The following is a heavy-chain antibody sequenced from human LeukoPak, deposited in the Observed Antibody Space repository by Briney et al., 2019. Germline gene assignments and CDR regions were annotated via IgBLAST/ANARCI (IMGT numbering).Heavy chain of an antibody. J-gene: IGHJ3*02. Sequence: PGGSLRLSCAASGFTFSSYSMNWVRQPPGKGLEWIGSIYYSGSTYYNPSLKSRVTISVDTSKNQFSLKLSSVTAADTAVYYCARLLTVTTLDAFDIWGQGTMVTVSS. V-gene: IGHV4-39*01. CDR3: ARLLTVTTLDAFDI. D-gene: IGHD4-17*01. CDR2: IYYSGST. CDR1: GFTFSSYSMN.